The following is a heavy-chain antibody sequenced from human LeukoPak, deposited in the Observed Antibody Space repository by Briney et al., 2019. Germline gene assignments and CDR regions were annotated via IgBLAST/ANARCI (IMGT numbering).Heavy chain of an antibody. Sequence: SETLSLTCAVYGGSFSGYYWSWIRQPPGKGPEWIGEINHSGSTNYNPSLKSRVTISVDTSKDQFSLKLSSVTAADTAVYYCARGGFHRRTVTTFDYWGQGTLVTVSS. J-gene: IGHJ4*02. V-gene: IGHV4-34*01. D-gene: IGHD4-11*01. CDR2: INHSGST. CDR3: ARGGFHRRTVTTFDY. CDR1: GGSFSGYY.